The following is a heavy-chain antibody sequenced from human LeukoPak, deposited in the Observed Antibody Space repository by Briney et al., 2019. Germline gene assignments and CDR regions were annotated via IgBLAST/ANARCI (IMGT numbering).Heavy chain of an antibody. J-gene: IGHJ4*02. D-gene: IGHD1-1*01. Sequence: GGSLRLSCAASGFPFIDYSMTWVRQAPGKGLEWISYIGIDSGNTKYADSVKGRFTISGDSAKNSLYLQMNSLRVEGTAVYYCARDHNYAFDNWGQGTLVTVSS. CDR1: GFPFIDYS. V-gene: IGHV3-48*04. CDR2: IGIDSGNT. CDR3: ARDHNYAFDN.